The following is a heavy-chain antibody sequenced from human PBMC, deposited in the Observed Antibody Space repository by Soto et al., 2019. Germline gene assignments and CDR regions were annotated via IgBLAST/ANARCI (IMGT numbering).Heavy chain of an antibody. V-gene: IGHV4-4*02. J-gene: IGHJ3*02. Sequence: QVQLQESGPGLVKPSGTLSLTCAVSSGSISSSNWWSWVRQPPGKGLEWIGEIYHSGSTNYNPSLKRRVTISVDKSKNQFSLKLSSVTAADTAVYYCARGLIAVAGRDAFDIWGQGTMVTVSS. CDR3: ARGLIAVAGRDAFDI. CDR2: IYHSGST. CDR1: SGSISSSNW. D-gene: IGHD6-19*01.